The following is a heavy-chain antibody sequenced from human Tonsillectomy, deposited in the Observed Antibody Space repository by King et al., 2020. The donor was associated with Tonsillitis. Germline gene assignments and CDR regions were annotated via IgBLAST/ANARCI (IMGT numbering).Heavy chain of an antibody. J-gene: IGHJ6*02. D-gene: IGHD2-15*01. CDR2: ISGSGGKT. CDR1: GFTFSSYG. V-gene: IGHV3-23*04. CDR3: AKGNVDCSGGSCAGSSYYYAMDV. Sequence: VQLVESGGGLVQPGGSLRLSCAASGFTFSSYGMNWVRQAPGKGLEWVSAISGSGGKTYHADSMKGRFAISRDNSKNTLYLQMNSLRAEDTAVYYCAKGNVDCSGGSCAGSSYYYAMDVWGQGTTVTVSS.